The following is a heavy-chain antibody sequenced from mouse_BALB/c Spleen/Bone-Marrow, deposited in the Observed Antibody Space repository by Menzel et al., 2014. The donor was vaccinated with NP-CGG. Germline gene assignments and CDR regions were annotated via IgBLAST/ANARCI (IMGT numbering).Heavy chain of an antibody. CDR2: IDPANVNT. J-gene: IGHJ3*01. CDR3: ATYYYGSSLFAY. D-gene: IGHD1-1*01. Sequence: EVQRVESGAELVKPGASVKLSCTASGLNIKTTYIHWVKQRPEQGLEWIGRIDPANVNTKYDPKFQGKATITADTSSNTAYLQLSSLTSEDTAVYYCATYYYGSSLFAYWGQGTLVTVSA. CDR1: GLNIKTTY. V-gene: IGHV14-3*02.